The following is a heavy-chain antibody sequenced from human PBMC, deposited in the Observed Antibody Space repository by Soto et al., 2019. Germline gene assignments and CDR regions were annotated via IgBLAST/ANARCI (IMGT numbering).Heavy chain of an antibody. CDR3: TGAYYDIDGYILDP. Sequence: SVKVSCKASGFTFTYSAIHWVRQARGQGLEWIGWIVVGSGNTNYAPKFQGRVTTTWDMSTSTAYMELSSLRSEDTAVYYCTGAYYDIDGYILDPWGQGTSVTVSS. D-gene: IGHD3-22*01. CDR1: GFTFTYSA. CDR2: IVVGSGNT. J-gene: IGHJ5*02. V-gene: IGHV1-58*02.